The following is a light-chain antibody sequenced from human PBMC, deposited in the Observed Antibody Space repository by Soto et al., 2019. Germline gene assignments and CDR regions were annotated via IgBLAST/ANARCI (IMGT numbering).Light chain of an antibody. V-gene: IGKV1-27*01. CDR2: AAS. J-gene: IGKJ3*01. CDR3: QRYNIAPS. CDR1: QGISNY. Sequence: DIQMTQSPSSLSASVGDRVTITCRASQGISNYLAWYQQKPGKVPKLLIYAASTLQSGVPSRFSGSGSGTDFTLTISSLQPEDVATYYCQRYNIAPSFGPGTKVDIK.